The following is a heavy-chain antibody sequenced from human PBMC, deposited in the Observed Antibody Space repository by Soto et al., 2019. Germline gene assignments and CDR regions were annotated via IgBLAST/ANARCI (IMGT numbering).Heavy chain of an antibody. CDR1: GFTFSTYP. CDR3: ARDGVHFWSGHYGMDV. CDR2: ISGSGGST. V-gene: IGHV3-23*01. D-gene: IGHD3-3*02. Sequence: GGALRLSCAASGFTFSTYPMSCVRQASGKGLEWVSHISGSGGSTYSADSLNGRFTISRDNAKNSLYLQMNSLRAEDTAVYYCARDGVHFWSGHYGMDVWGQGTTVTVSS. J-gene: IGHJ6*02.